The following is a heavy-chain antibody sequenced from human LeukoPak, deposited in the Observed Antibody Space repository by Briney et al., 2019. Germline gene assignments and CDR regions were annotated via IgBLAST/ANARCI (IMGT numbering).Heavy chain of an antibody. CDR3: ARDKVTGTVREYYFDY. CDR2: INSDGSST. J-gene: IGHJ4*02. Sequence: PGGSLRLSCAASGFTFSSYWMHWVRQAPGKGLVWVSRINSDGSSTIYADSVKGRFTISRDNAKNTLYLQMNSLRAEDTAVYYCARDKVTGTVREYYFDYWGQGTLVTVSS. V-gene: IGHV3-74*01. D-gene: IGHD1-14*01. CDR1: GFTFSSYW.